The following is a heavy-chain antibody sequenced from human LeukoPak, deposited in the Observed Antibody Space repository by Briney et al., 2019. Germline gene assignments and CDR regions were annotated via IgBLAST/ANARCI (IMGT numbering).Heavy chain of an antibody. J-gene: IGHJ5*02. Sequence: SETLSLTCTVSGGSISSGSYYWSWIRQPAGKGLEWIGRIYTSGSTNYNPSLKSRVTISVDTSKNQFSLKLSSVTAADTAVYYCGRGRGGGYCSSTSCYMGGNWFDPWGQGTLVTVSS. D-gene: IGHD2-2*02. V-gene: IGHV4-61*02. CDR2: IYTSGST. CDR3: GRGRGGGYCSSTSCYMGGNWFDP. CDR1: GGSISSGSYY.